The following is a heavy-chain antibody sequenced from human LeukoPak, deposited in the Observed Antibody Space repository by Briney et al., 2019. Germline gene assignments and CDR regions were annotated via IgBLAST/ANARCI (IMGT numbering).Heavy chain of an antibody. Sequence: PGGSLRLSCAASGFTFSSYEMNWVRQAPGKGLEWVSYISSSGSTIYYADSVKGRFTISRDNAKNSLYLQMNSLRAEDTAVYYCARDRTLRAYSSSWYWFDPWGQGTLVTVSS. J-gene: IGHJ5*02. CDR1: GFTFSSYE. CDR2: ISSSGSTI. D-gene: IGHD6-13*01. CDR3: ARDRTLRAYSSSWYWFDP. V-gene: IGHV3-48*03.